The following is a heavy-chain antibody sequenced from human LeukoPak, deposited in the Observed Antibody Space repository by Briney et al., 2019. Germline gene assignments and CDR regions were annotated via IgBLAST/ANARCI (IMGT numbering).Heavy chain of an antibody. CDR2: INPSGGST. CDR3: ARGTGGFLDP. J-gene: IGHJ5*02. CDR1: GYTFTIYG. D-gene: IGHD2/OR15-2a*01. V-gene: IGHV1-46*01. Sequence: GASVKVSCKTSGYTFTIYGIVWVRQAPGQGLEWMGIINPSGGSTNYAQKFQGRVTMTRDTSTSTVYMELSSLRSEDTAVYHCARGTGGFLDPWGQGTLVTVSS.